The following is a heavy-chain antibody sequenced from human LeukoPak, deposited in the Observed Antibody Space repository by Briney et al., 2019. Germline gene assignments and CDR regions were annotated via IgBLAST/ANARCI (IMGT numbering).Heavy chain of an antibody. CDR3: ARGKGYRPGTFDI. J-gene: IGHJ3*02. Sequence: ASVKVSCKASGYTFTGYYMHWVRQAPGQGLEWMEWINPNSGGTNYAQKFQGWVTMTRDTSISTAYMELSRLRSDDTAVYYCARGKGYRPGTFDIWGQGTMVTVSS. CDR1: GYTFTGYY. D-gene: IGHD2-15*01. CDR2: INPNSGGT. V-gene: IGHV1-2*04.